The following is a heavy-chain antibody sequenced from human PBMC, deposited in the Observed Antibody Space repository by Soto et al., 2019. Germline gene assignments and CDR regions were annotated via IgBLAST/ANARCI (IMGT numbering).Heavy chain of an antibody. D-gene: IGHD6-19*01. J-gene: IGHJ4*02. Sequence: VQLVESGGGVVQPGRSLRLPCAASGFTFSDYAMHWVRQAPGKGLEWVAVVSHDGRNTHYADSVKGRLTISRDSPKNTVSLEMTSLRAEDTAVYYCAKGGRHWLVTSDFNYWGQGALVTVSS. CDR1: GFTFSDYA. CDR3: AKGGRHWLVTSDFNY. V-gene: IGHV3-30*18. CDR2: VSHDGRNT.